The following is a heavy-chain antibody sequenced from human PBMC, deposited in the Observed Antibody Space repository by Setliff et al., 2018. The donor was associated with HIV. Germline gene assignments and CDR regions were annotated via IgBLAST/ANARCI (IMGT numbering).Heavy chain of an antibody. V-gene: IGHV3-15*01. CDR2: IRSKAYGGTT. Sequence: GGSLRLSCAASGFTFSSYSMNWVRQAPGKGLEWVSYIRSKAYGGTTEYAAPVKGRFTISRDDSKNTLYLQLNSLKTEDTALYYCTAVREGWGQGTLVTVSS. D-gene: IGHD1-26*01. CDR3: TAVREG. J-gene: IGHJ4*02. CDR1: GFTFSSYS.